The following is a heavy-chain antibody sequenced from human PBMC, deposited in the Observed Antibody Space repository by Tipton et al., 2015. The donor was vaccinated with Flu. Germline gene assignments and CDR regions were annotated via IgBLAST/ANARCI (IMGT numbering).Heavy chain of an antibody. CDR1: GFSFSSYG. J-gene: IGHJ6*02. V-gene: IGHV3-64*01. D-gene: IGHD3-3*01. CDR2: IASNGGTT. Sequence: LRLSCAASGFSFSSYGMHWVRQAPGKGLQYVSGIASNGGTTYYANSVKGRFTISRDNSKNTLYLQMGSLRGEDMAVYYCARAGSLLLEGALDVWGQGTTVTVSS. CDR3: ARAGSLLLEGALDV.